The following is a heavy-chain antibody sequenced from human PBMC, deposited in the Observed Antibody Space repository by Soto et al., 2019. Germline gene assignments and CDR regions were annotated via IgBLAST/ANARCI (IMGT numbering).Heavy chain of an antibody. J-gene: IGHJ5*02. CDR1: GFTFSSYG. CDR3: AKAKRWSYYDFWT. Sequence: GGSLRLSCAASGFTFSSYGMHWVRQAPGKGLEWVAVISYDGSNKYYADSVKGRFTISRDNSKNTLYLQMNSLRAEDTAVYYCAKAKRWSYYDFWTWGQGTLVTVSS. V-gene: IGHV3-30*18. CDR2: ISYDGSNK. D-gene: IGHD3-3*01.